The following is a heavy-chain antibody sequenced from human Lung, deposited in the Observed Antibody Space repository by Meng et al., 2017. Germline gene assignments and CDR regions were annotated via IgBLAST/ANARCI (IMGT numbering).Heavy chain of an antibody. Sequence: QVQLVQSVAEVQETGASVKVPCKPPGYNFPDHYIHWVRRAPGQGLEWMGRINPKSGDTHYAKKFQARVTMTGDTSISTAYMELSGLRSDDTAMYYCARDEDISAAGKLFGDYWGQGTLVTVSS. V-gene: IGHV1-2*06. CDR2: INPKSGDT. CDR1: GYNFPDHY. CDR3: ARDEDISAAGKLFGDY. J-gene: IGHJ4*02. D-gene: IGHD6-25*01.